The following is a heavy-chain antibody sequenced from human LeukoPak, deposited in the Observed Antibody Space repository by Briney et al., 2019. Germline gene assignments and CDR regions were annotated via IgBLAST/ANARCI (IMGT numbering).Heavy chain of an antibody. CDR3: AKDAPATTLGVVTTYFDY. V-gene: IGHV3-23*01. CDR2: ISGSGGST. CDR1: GFTFSSYA. D-gene: IGHD3-3*01. Sequence: GGSLRLSCAASGFTFSSYAMSWVRQAPGKGLEWVSAISGSGGSTYYADSVKGRFTISRDNSKNTLYLQMNGLRAEDTAVYYCAKDAPATTLGVVTTYFDYWGQGTLVTVSS. J-gene: IGHJ4*02.